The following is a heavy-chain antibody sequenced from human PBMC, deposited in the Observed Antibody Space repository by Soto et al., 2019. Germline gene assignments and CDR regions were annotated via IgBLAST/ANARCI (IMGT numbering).Heavy chain of an antibody. CDR2: ISGRGDGT. Sequence: PGGSLRLSCAASGFTFSDYAMAWVRQAPGKGLEWVSSISGRGDGTYYAGSVKGRFTISRDNSKNTVYLQMNSLRAEDTAVYYCAKDRYCDRSGYYYFGQGTLVAV. V-gene: IGHV3-23*01. J-gene: IGHJ4*02. D-gene: IGHD3-22*01. CDR1: GFTFSDYA. CDR3: AKDRYCDRSGYYY.